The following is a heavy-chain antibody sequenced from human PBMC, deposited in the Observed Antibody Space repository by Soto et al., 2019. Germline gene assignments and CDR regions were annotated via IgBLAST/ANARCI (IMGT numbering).Heavy chain of an antibody. CDR1: GFTFTKAW. J-gene: IGHJ4*02. CDR2: IKSRADGGTT. Sequence: EVQLVESGGGLVKPGGSLRLSCAASGFTFTKAWMTWVRQTPGKGLEWVGRIKSRADGGTTDYAASVKDRFIISRDDSNDTLYLHMNRLKTDDTGVYYCTTASQWLRPYSWGQGALVTVSS. D-gene: IGHD6-19*01. V-gene: IGHV3-15*01. CDR3: TTASQWLRPYS.